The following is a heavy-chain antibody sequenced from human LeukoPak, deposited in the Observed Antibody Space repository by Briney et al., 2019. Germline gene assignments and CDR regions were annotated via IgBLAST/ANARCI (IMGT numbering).Heavy chain of an antibody. J-gene: IGHJ3*02. Sequence: PGGSLRLSCAASGFTFDDYAMHWVRQAPGKGLEWGWGISWNSGIIGYADSVKGRFTISRDNAKNSLYLQMNSLRAEDTALYYCAKDMGTYYYDSSGYSHAFDIWGQGTMVTVSS. V-gene: IGHV3-9*01. CDR3: AKDMGTYYYDSSGYSHAFDI. CDR1: GFTFDDYA. CDR2: ISWNSGII. D-gene: IGHD3-22*01.